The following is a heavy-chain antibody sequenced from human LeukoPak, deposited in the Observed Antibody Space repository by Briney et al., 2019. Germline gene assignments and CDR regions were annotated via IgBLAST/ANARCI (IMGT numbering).Heavy chain of an antibody. CDR1: GYTFTTYY. CDR3: ARDLGPVAGLGELSFVPDY. D-gene: IGHD3-16*02. Sequence: ASVKVSCKASGYTFTTYYMHWVRQAPGQGLEWMGIINPDGGITSYAQKFQGRVTMTRDTSTSTVYMELSSLRSEDTAVYYCARDLGPVAGLGELSFVPDYWGQGTLVTVSS. V-gene: IGHV1-46*01. CDR2: INPDGGIT. J-gene: IGHJ4*02.